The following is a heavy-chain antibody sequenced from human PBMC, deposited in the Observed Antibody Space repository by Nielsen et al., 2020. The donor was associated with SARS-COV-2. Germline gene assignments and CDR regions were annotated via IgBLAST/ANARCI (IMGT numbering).Heavy chain of an antibody. J-gene: IGHJ3*02. CDR3: ARLPRSGAFDM. CDR1: GFTFNIYA. CDR2: ISASGGST. V-gene: IGHV3-23*01. Sequence: GESLKISCIASGFTFNIYAMAWVRRTPGRGLQWVSGISASGGSTYYTDSVKGRFAVSRDNSRNTLYLQMHSLRVEDTAVYYCARLPRSGAFDMWGQGTVVTVSS. D-gene: IGHD2-21*02.